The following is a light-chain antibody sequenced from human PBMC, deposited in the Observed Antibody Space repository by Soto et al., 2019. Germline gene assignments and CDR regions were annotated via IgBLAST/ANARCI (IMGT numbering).Light chain of an antibody. V-gene: IGKV3-20*01. CDR3: QQYGTSPRVT. Sequence: EIVLTQSPGTLSLSPGERATLSCRASQFVSSSYLAWYQQKPGQAPRLLIHDASSRATCIPDRLSGSGSGTDVTLTIPGLEPEDFAVYYCQQYGTSPRVTFGGGTKVEIK. CDR2: DAS. CDR1: QFVSSSY. J-gene: IGKJ4*01.